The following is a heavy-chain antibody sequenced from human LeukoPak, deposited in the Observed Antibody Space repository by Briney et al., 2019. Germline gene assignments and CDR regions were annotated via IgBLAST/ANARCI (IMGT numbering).Heavy chain of an antibody. CDR2: MRQDGSEK. J-gene: IGHJ3*02. CDR3: ARVSLYCSSTSCYGPHDAFDI. CDR1: GFTFSSYW. D-gene: IGHD2-2*01. Sequence: GGSLRLSCAASGFTFSSYWMSWVRLAPGKGLEWVANMRQDGSEKYYVDSVKGRFTISRDNAKNSLYLQMNSLRAEDTAVYYCARVSLYCSSTSCYGPHDAFDIWGQGTMVTVSS. V-gene: IGHV3-7*01.